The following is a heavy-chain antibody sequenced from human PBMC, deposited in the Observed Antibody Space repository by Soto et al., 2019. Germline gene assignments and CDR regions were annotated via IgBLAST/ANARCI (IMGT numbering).Heavy chain of an antibody. D-gene: IGHD3-16*01. Sequence: TPSLTWPFSGVYTISVNYLSWTRPPPGKGLEWIGHIYYSGNTDYNPSLKSRLAISIDTSKNQFSLHLNSVTPEDTAVYYCAREFPYYESSESYFDYLVQGALVTVSS. CDR3: AREFPYYESSESYFDY. CDR2: IYYSGNT. CDR1: GVYTISVNY. J-gene: IGHJ4*02. V-gene: IGHV4-30-4*01.